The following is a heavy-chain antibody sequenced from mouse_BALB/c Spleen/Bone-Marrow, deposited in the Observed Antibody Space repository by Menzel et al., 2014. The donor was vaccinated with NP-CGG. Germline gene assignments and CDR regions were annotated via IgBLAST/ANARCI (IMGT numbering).Heavy chain of an antibody. J-gene: IGHJ2*01. V-gene: IGHV1-87*01. CDR3: SREPSDWGYY. CDR2: IYPGEGDT. Sequence: QVQLQQSGAELARPGASVKLSCKTSGYTFXTYWMQWVKQRPGQGLEWIGAIYPGEGDTRYTQKFKGKATLTADKSSSTAYIQLSNLTSEDSAVYYCSREPSDWGYYWGQGTLSQSPQ. D-gene: IGHD2-4*01. CDR1: GYTFXTYW.